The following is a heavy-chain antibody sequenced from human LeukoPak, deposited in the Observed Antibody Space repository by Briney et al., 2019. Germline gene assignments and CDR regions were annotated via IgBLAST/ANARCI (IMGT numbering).Heavy chain of an antibody. J-gene: IGHJ5*02. V-gene: IGHV3-23*01. Sequence: GGSLRLSCAASGFTFSTYAMSWVRQAPGKGLEWVSGTSGSGENTYYADSVKGRFTISRDNSKNTLYLQMNSLRAEDTAVYYCAKETSGHNWFDPWGQGTLVTVSS. CDR3: AKETSGHNWFDP. D-gene: IGHD6-25*01. CDR1: GFTFSTYA. CDR2: TSGSGENT.